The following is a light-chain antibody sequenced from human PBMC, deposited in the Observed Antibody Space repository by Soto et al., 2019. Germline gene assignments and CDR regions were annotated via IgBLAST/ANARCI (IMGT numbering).Light chain of an antibody. CDR2: GAS. Sequence: EIVMTQSPATLSVSPGERATLSCRASQSVSSNLAWYQQKPGQAPRLLIYGASTRATGIPARFSGSGSGTEFTLTISSLQSEDFAXXXXXXXXNWPYTFGQGTXX. J-gene: IGKJ2*01. CDR3: XXXXNWPYT. CDR1: QSVSSN. V-gene: IGKV3-15*01.